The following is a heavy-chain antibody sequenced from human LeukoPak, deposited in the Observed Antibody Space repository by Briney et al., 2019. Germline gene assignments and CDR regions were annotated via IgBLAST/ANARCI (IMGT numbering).Heavy chain of an antibody. D-gene: IGHD3-9*01. CDR3: ARDHTDVLRYFDWFFYGMDV. V-gene: IGHV3-23*01. Sequence: GGSLRLSCAASGFTFSSYAMSWVRQAPGKGLEWVSAISGSGGSTYYADSVKGRFTISRDNAKNSLYPQMNSLRAEDTAVYYCARDHTDVLRYFDWFFYGMDVWGQGTTVTVSS. CDR1: GFTFSSYA. CDR2: ISGSGGST. J-gene: IGHJ6*02.